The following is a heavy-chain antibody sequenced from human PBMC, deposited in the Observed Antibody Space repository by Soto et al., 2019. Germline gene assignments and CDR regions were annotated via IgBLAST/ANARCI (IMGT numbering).Heavy chain of an antibody. CDR3: ARHYPSDPFDY. CDR1: GASISSYY. V-gene: IGHV4-59*08. CDR2: VSYSGNP. Sequence: QVQLQESGPGLEKPSETLSLTCTVSGASISSYYWSWIRQPPGKGLEWIGYVSYSGNPDYNPSLNSRVTISVDTSKNQFSLKLTSVTAADTAVYYCARHYPSDPFDYWGQGTLVTVSS. D-gene: IGHD2-21*02. J-gene: IGHJ4*02.